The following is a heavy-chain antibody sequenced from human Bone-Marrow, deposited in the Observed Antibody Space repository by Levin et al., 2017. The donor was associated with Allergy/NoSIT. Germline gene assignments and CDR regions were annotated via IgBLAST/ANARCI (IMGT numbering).Heavy chain of an antibody. CDR2: IKEDGSEK. Sequence: GGSLRLSCAASGFTFSNSWMSWVRQAPGKGLEWVANIKEDGSEKYYVDSVKGRFTISRDNAKNSLYVQMNSLRAEDTAVYYCARDQFRRATIGARWFDPWGQGSLVTVS. V-gene: IGHV3-7*01. CDR3: ARDQFRRATIGARWFDP. D-gene: IGHD5-24*01. J-gene: IGHJ5*02. CDR1: GFTFSNSW.